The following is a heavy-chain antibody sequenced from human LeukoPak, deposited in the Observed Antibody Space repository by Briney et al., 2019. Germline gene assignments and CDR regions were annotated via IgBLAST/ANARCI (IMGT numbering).Heavy chain of an antibody. D-gene: IGHD1-26*01. CDR2: IYYSGST. J-gene: IGHJ4*02. Sequence: PSETLSLTCTVSGGSISSSSYYWGWIRQPPGKGLEWIGSIYYSGSTYYNPSLKSRVTISVDTSKNQFSLKLSSVTAADTAVYYCARDKFVDTRLGDRWGQGTLVTVSS. CDR1: GGSISSSSYY. CDR3: ARDKFVDTRLGDR. V-gene: IGHV4-39*07.